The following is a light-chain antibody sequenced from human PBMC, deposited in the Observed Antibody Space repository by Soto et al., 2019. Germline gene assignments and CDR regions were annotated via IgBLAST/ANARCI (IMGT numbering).Light chain of an antibody. V-gene: IGKV1-5*03. CDR2: KAS. Sequence: DIPMTQSPSTLSASVGDRVTITCRASQSISTYLAWYQQKPGKAPNLLIYKASSLESGVPSRFSGSGSGTEFTLTLSSLQPDDFATYFCQQYNTLWTFGQGTKVQIK. CDR3: QQYNTLWT. CDR1: QSISTY. J-gene: IGKJ1*01.